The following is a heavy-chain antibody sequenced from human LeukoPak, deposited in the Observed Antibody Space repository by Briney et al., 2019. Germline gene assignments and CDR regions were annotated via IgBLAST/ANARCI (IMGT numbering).Heavy chain of an antibody. CDR1: GFTVSSNY. D-gene: IGHD3-22*01. J-gene: IGHJ3*02. CDR3: ASGDSRDAFDI. Sequence: SGGSLRLSCAASGFTVSSNYMSWVRQAPGKGLEWVSVIYSAGSPKYADSVKGRFTISRDNSKNTLYLQMNSLRAEDTAVYYCASGDSRDAFDIWGQGTMVTVSS. CDR2: IYSAGSP. V-gene: IGHV3-53*01.